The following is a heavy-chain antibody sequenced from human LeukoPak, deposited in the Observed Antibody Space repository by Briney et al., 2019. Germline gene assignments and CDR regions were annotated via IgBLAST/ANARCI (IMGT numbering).Heavy chain of an antibody. CDR3: ASTTYYYDSSGYYYRETFDY. CDR2: IYYSGST. V-gene: IGHV4-59*01. CDR1: GGSISSYY. D-gene: IGHD3-22*01. Sequence: XSLTCTVSGGSISSYYWSWIRQPPGKGLEWIGYIYYSGSTNYNPSLKSRVTISVDTSRNQFSLKLSSVTAADTAVYYCASTTYYYDSSGYYYRETFDYWGQGTLVTVSS. J-gene: IGHJ4*02.